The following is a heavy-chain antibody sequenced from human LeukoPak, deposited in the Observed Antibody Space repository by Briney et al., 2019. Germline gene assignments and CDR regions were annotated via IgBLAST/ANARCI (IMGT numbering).Heavy chain of an antibody. CDR1: GGSIRSSYYY. CDR3: ARGGTGTTASFDY. CDR2: IYDSGST. Sequence: SETLSLTCTVSGGSIRSSYYYWGWIRQPPGKGLEWIGSIYDSGSTYYNPSLKSRVTISVDTSKNQFSLKLSSVTAADTAVYYCARGGTGTTASFDYWGQGTLVTVSS. J-gene: IGHJ4*02. D-gene: IGHD1-1*01. V-gene: IGHV4-39*07.